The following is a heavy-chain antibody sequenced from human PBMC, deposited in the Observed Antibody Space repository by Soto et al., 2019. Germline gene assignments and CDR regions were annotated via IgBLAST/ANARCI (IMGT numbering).Heavy chain of an antibody. J-gene: IGHJ4*02. CDR3: ARDKDWAFDY. CDR2: IFVTSTPI. V-gene: IGHV3-48*04. CDR1: GFTFSSYS. Sequence: GGSLRLSCVASGFTFSSYSMVWVRQAPGKGLEWISYIFVTSTPIYYADSVKGRFTVSRDNTQNSLFLLMNSLRAEDTAIYYCARDKDWAFDYWGQGTLVTVSS. D-gene: IGHD3-9*01.